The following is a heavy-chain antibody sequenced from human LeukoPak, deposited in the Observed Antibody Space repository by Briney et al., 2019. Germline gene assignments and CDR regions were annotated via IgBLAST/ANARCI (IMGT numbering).Heavy chain of an antibody. D-gene: IGHD5-12*01. J-gene: IGHJ4*02. CDR1: GFTFSTYS. CDR3: VRGGYRGFDYEY. CDR2: ISPDSNYK. Sequence: GESLRLSCAASGFTFSTYSMNWLRLAPGKGLEWVSSISPDSNYKYYVDSVKGRFTISRDNAKSSLYLQMSSLRAEDTAVYYCVRGGYRGFDYEYWGQGTLVTVSS. V-gene: IGHV3-21*01.